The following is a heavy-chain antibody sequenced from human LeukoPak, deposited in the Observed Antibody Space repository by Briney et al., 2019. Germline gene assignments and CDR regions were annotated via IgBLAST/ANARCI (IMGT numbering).Heavy chain of an antibody. J-gene: IGHJ6*03. CDR1: GFSLNISGVG. Sequence: SGPTLVKPTQTLTLTCTFSGFSLNISGVGVGWIRQPPGKALEWLALIYWNGDKRYSPSLKSRLTITKDTSKNQVVLTMTNMDPVDTATYYCAHCFPYYYYMDVWGKGTTVTISS. D-gene: IGHD2/OR15-2a*01. V-gene: IGHV2-5*01. CDR2: IYWNGDK. CDR3: AHCFPYYYYMDV.